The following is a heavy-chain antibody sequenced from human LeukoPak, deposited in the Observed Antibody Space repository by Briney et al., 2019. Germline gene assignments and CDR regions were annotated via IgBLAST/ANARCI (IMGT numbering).Heavy chain of an antibody. CDR3: ARAYSSPPYYYYMDV. J-gene: IGHJ6*03. CDR1: GFTVSSNY. V-gene: IGHV3-66*02. D-gene: IGHD6-13*01. Sequence: PGGSLRLSCAASGFTVSSNYMSWFRQAPGKGLEWVSVIYSGGSTYYADSVKGRFTISRDNSKNTLYLQMNSLRAEDTAVYYCARAYSSPPYYYYMDVWGKGTTVTVSS. CDR2: IYSGGST.